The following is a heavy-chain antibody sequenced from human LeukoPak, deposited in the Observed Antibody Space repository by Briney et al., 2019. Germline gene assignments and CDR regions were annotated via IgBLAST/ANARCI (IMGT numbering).Heavy chain of an antibody. J-gene: IGHJ6*02. Sequence: GGSLRLSCAASGFTVSSNYMSWVRQAPGKGLEWVSVIYSGGSTYYADSVKGRFTISRDNSKNTLYLQMNSLRAEDTAVYYCARDRGYSYGYYYYYYGMDVWGQGTTVPVSS. D-gene: IGHD5-18*01. V-gene: IGHV3-66*01. CDR1: GFTVSSNY. CDR3: ARDRGYSYGYYYYYYGMDV. CDR2: IYSGGST.